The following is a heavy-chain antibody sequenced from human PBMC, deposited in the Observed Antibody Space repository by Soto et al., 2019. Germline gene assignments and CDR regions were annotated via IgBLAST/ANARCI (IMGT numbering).Heavy chain of an antibody. V-gene: IGHV5-51*01. J-gene: IGHJ4*02. D-gene: IGHD1-26*01. CDR3: ARYSGSYWHYLDF. CDR1: GYSFASHW. Sequence: GESLKISCKGSGYSFASHWVAWVRQMPEKGLEWIGTIYPGDSDTKYSSAFRGHVTIPADTSVSTAYLQWRSLEATDSAIYYGARYSGSYWHYLDFWGQGTLVTVSS. CDR2: IYPGDSDT.